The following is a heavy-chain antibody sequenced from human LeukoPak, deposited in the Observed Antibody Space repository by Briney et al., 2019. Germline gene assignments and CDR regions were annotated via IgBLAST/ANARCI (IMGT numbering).Heavy chain of an antibody. CDR2: ISGSGGST. D-gene: IGHD5-12*01. Sequence: PGGSLRLSCAASGFSFSNYAMSWVRQAPGKGLEWVSAISGSGGSTYYADSVKGRFTISRDNSKNTLYLQMNSLRAEDTAVYYCAKDSGYDSSYYYYMDVWGKGTTVTVSS. J-gene: IGHJ6*03. V-gene: IGHV3-23*01. CDR1: GFSFSNYA. CDR3: AKDSGYDSSYYYYMDV.